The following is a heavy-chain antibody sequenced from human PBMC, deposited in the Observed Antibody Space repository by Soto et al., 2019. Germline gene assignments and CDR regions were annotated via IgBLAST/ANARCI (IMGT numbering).Heavy chain of an antibody. CDR2: ISSSSSYI. CDR1: GFTFSSYS. J-gene: IGHJ4*02. Sequence: GGSLRLSCAASGFTFSSYSMNWVRQAPGKGLEWVSSISSSSSYIYYAATVKGRFTISRENAKNSLYLQMNSLRAEDTAVYYCARDGGGRAVAGTVDYWGQGTLVTVSS. V-gene: IGHV3-21*01. D-gene: IGHD6-19*01. CDR3: ARDGGGRAVAGTVDY.